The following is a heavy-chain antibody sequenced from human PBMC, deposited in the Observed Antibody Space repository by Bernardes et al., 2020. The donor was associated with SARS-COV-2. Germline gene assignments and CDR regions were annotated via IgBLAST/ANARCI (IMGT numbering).Heavy chain of an antibody. CDR2: IYYNGNA. CDR3: ARADISIGAPAFDL. D-gene: IGHD3-9*01. J-gene: IGHJ3*01. V-gene: IGHV4-39*01. CDR1: GGSLTHARYY. Sequence: SETLSLTCTGSGGSLTHARYYWGWIRQPPGKGLEWIGNIYYNGNAYYNPSLKSRVTLSFDTSRNQVSLHLNSVTATDSAVYYCARADISIGAPAFDLGGQGTMVTVSS.